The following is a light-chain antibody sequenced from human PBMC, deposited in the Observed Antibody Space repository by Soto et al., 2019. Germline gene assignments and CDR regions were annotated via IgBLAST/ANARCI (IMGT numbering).Light chain of an antibody. CDR2: HAS. CDR3: RHYNNWPPGT. CDR1: QSVSNK. J-gene: IGKJ1*01. Sequence: EIVMTQSPATLSVSPGERATLSCRASQSVSNKLAWYQQKPGQAPRLLIYHASIRATGIPARFSGSGSGTEFTLTISSLQSEDFAIYYCRHYNNWPPGTFGQGTKVEIK. V-gene: IGKV3-15*01.